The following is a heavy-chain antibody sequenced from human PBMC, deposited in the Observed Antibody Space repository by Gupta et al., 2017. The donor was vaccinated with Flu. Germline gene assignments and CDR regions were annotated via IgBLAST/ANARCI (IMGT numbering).Heavy chain of an antibody. CDR1: GFTFSGSA. CDR2: IRSKANSYAT. V-gene: IGHV3-73*02. D-gene: IGHD6-13*01. Sequence: EVQLVESGGGLVQPGGSLKLSCAASGFTFSGSAMHWVRQASGKGLAWVGRIRSKANSYATAYAASVKGRFTISRDDSKNTAYLQMNSLKTEDTAVYYCTRPASSSWPPASRYYYYYGMDVWGQGTTVTVSS. J-gene: IGHJ6*02. CDR3: TRPASSSWPPASRYYYYYGMDV.